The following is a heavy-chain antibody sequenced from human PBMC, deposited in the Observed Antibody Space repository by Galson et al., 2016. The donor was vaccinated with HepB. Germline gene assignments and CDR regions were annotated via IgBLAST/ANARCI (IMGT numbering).Heavy chain of an antibody. CDR2: ISSNGGST. V-gene: IGHV3-64D*08. CDR1: GFTFSTYA. J-gene: IGHJ1*01. CDR3: VKDLARNSHYYDGSSTWSGYFHH. Sequence: SLRLSCAASGFTFSTYAMYWVRQAPGKGLEYVSAISSNGGSTYYGDSVKGRCTISRDNSKNTLYLQMSSLRAEDTAVYYCVKDLARNSHYYDGSSTWSGYFHHWGQGTLVTVSS. D-gene: IGHD6-13*01.